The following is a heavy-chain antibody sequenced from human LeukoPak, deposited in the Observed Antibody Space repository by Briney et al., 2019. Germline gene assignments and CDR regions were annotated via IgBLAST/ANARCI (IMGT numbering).Heavy chain of an antibody. D-gene: IGHD3-10*01. CDR1: GFTFSSYS. CDR3: ARTTGGSGSYLFDY. J-gene: IGHJ4*02. Sequence: GGSLRLSCAASGFTFSSYSMNWVRQAPGKGLEWVSSISSSSSYIYYADSVKGRFTISRDNAKNSLYLQMNSLRAEDTAVYYCARTTGGSGSYLFDYWGQGTLVTVSS. CDR2: ISSSSSYI. V-gene: IGHV3-21*01.